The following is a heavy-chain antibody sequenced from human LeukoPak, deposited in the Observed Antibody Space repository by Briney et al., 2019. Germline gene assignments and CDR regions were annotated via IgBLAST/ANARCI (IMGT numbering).Heavy chain of an antibody. D-gene: IGHD3-3*01. V-gene: IGHV1-46*01. CDR3: ASGGFLERTFDY. CDR1: GYSFTSYW. J-gene: IGHJ4*02. CDR2: INPSGGST. Sequence: GESLKISCKGSGYSFTSYWIGWVRQMPGKGLEWMGIINPSGGSTSYAQKFQGRVTMTRDTSTSTVYMELSSLRSEDTAVYYCASGGFLERTFDYWGQGTLVTVSS.